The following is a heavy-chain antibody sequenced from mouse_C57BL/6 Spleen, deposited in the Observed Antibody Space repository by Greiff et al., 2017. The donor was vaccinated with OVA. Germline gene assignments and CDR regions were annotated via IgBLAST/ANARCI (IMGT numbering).Heavy chain of an antibody. Sequence: LQQPGAELVKPGASVKLSCKASGYTFTSYWMQWVKQRPGQGLEWIGEIDPSDSYTNYNQKFKGKATLTVDTSSSTAYMQLSSLTSEDSAVYYCARYYGSRDYFDYWGKGTTLTVSS. CDR3: ARYYGSRDYFDY. CDR1: GYTFTSYW. V-gene: IGHV1-50*01. J-gene: IGHJ2*01. D-gene: IGHD1-1*01. CDR2: IDPSDSYT.